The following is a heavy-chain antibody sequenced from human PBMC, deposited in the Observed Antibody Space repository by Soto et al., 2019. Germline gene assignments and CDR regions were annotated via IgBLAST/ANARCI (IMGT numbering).Heavy chain of an antibody. V-gene: IGHV4-34*01. D-gene: IGHD3-16*02. CDR2: INHSGST. J-gene: IGHJ4*02. Sequence: SETLSLTCAVYGGSFSGYYXSWIRQPPGKGLEWIGEINHSGSTNYNPSLKSRVTISVDTSKNQFSLKLSSVTAADTAVYYCARAPAYDYIWGSYRNYFDYWGQGTLVTVSS. CDR3: ARAPAYDYIWGSYRNYFDY. CDR1: GGSFSGYY.